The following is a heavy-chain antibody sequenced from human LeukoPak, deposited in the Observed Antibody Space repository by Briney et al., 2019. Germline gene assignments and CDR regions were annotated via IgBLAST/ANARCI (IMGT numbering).Heavy chain of an antibody. CDR1: GYTVTRYY. V-gene: IGHV1-2*02. D-gene: IGHD2-2*02. Sequence: GASVKVSYKASGYTVTRYYMHGVREAPGQGLEWMGWINPNSGGTNYAQKFQGRVTMTRDTSISTAYMELSRLRSDNTAVDYCARAYCSSTSCYTAGYWGQGTLVTVSS. CDR2: INPNSGGT. CDR3: ARAYCSSTSCYTAGY. J-gene: IGHJ4*02.